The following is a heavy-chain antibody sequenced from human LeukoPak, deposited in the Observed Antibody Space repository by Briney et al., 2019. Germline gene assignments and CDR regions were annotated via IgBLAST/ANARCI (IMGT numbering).Heavy chain of an antibody. CDR1: GFTFSSFW. Sequence: PGGSLRLSCAASGFTFSSFWMTWVRQAPGKGLEWVASIKPDGSAKYYVDSVKGRFTISRDNAKNSLYLQMDSLRAEDTAVYYCGRGTTAVDYWGQGTLVTVSS. CDR2: IKPDGSAK. CDR3: GRGTTAVDY. J-gene: IGHJ4*02. D-gene: IGHD2-21*02. V-gene: IGHV3-7*05.